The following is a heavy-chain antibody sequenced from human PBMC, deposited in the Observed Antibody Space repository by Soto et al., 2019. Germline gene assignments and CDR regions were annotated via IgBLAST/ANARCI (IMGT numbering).Heavy chain of an antibody. D-gene: IGHD2-2*01. V-gene: IGHV4-59*08. CDR3: ASLSVPAAIHLFDI. J-gene: IGHJ3*02. CDR2: IYYSGST. CDR1: GGSISSYY. Sequence: SETLSLTCTVSGGSISSYYWSWIRQPPGKGLEWIGYIYYSGSTNYNPSLKSRVTISVDTSKNQFSLKLSSVTAADTAVYYCASLSVPAAIHLFDIWGQGTMVTVSS.